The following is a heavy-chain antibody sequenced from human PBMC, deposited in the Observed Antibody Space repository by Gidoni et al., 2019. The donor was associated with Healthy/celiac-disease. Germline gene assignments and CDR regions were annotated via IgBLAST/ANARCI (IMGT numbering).Heavy chain of an antibody. CDR1: GGTFSSYA. CDR2: IIPILGIA. D-gene: IGHD4-17*01. V-gene: IGHV1-69*04. J-gene: IGHJ4*02. CDR3: ARGNYGDIARYDY. Sequence: QVQLVQSGAEVKKPGSSVNVSCKASGGTFSSYAISWVRQAPGQGLEWMGRIIPILGIANYAQKFQGRVTITADKSTSTAYMELSSLRSEDTAVYYCARGNYGDIARYDYWGQGTLVTVSS.